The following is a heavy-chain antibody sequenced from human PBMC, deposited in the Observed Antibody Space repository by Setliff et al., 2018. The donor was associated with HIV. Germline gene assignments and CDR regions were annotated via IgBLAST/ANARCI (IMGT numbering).Heavy chain of an antibody. D-gene: IGHD4-17*01. Sequence: PSETLSLTCTVSGGSISSSSYYWGWIRQPPGKGLEWIGSIYYSGSTYYNPSLKSRVTISVDTSKNQFSLKLSSVTAADTAVYYCARGDYASPPLFMGYWGQGTLVTVSS. CDR3: ARGDYASPPLFMGY. CDR1: GGSISSSSYY. CDR2: IYYSGST. J-gene: IGHJ4*02. V-gene: IGHV4-39*01.